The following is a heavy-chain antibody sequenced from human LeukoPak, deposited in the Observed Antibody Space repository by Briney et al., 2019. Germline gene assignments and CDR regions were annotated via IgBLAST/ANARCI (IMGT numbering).Heavy chain of an antibody. V-gene: IGHV3-7*01. CDR2: IKEDGSEE. CDR3: ARVPPPGYSSGWRDC. CDR1: GFIFSDYW. D-gene: IGHD6-19*01. Sequence: PGGSLRLSCAASGFIFSDYWMSWVRQAPGKGLEWVANIKEDGSEEYYVDSVKGRFTISRDNAKNSLYLQMDSLRAEDTAVYFCARVPPPGYSSGWRDCWGQGTLVTVSS. J-gene: IGHJ4*02.